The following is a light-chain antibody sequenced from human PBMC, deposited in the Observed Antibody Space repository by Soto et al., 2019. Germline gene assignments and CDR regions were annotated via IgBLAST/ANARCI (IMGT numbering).Light chain of an antibody. CDR2: GAS. CDR1: QSVSNNY. Sequence: EIVLTQSPGTLSLSPGERATLSCRASQSVSNNYLAWYQQKPGQAPRLLIYGASNRATGIPDRFSGSGSGTDFTLTISRLEPEDFAVYHCQQYGSSSTFGGGTKVEIK. CDR3: QQYGSSST. J-gene: IGKJ4*01. V-gene: IGKV3-20*01.